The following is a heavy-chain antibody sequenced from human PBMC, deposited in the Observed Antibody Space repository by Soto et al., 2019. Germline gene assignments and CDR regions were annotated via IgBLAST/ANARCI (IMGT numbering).Heavy chain of an antibody. CDR2: ISYDGSNK. Sequence: VQLVESGGGLVQPGGSLRLSCAASGFTFSSYGMHWVRQAPGKGLEWVAVISYDGSNKYYADSVKGRFTISRDNSKNTLYLQMNSLRAEDTAVYYCAKDLGGYYGSGAMDVWGQGTTVTVSS. D-gene: IGHD3-10*01. V-gene: IGHV3-30*18. CDR1: GFTFSSYG. CDR3: AKDLGGYYGSGAMDV. J-gene: IGHJ6*02.